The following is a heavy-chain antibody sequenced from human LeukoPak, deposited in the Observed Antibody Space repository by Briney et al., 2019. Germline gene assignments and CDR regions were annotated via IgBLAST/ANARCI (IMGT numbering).Heavy chain of an antibody. J-gene: IGHJ4*02. CDR3: ARELSTSVPDF. CDR1: GGTFSSYA. V-gene: IGHV1-8*03. D-gene: IGHD5/OR15-5a*01. CDR2: IRPDSGDT. Sequence: ASVKVSCKASGGTFSSYAISWVRQAPGLGLEWMGWIRPDSGDTGHAQKFRGRVVITRDNSIDTTYMELSSLTSEDTAIYYCARELSTSVPDFWGQGTLVTVSS.